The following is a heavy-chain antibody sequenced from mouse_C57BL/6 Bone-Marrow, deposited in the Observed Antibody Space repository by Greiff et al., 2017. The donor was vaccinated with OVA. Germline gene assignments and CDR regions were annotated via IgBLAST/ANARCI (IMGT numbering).Heavy chain of an antibody. Sequence: EVQLQQSGGGLVKPGGSLKLSCAASGFTFSSYAMSWVRQTPEKRLEWVATISDGGSYTYYPDNVKGRFTISRDNAKNNLYLHMSHLKSEDTAMYYCARDGSYDYEGYFDVWGTGTTVTVSS. CDR1: GFTFSSYA. CDR3: ARDGSYDYEGYFDV. D-gene: IGHD2-4*01. CDR2: ISDGGSYT. V-gene: IGHV5-4*01. J-gene: IGHJ1*03.